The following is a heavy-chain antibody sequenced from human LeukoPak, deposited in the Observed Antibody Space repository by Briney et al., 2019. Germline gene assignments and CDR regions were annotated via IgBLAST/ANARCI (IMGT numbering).Heavy chain of an antibody. CDR3: AKASWFGELLSPNFDY. CDR1: GFTFDDYA. D-gene: IGHD3-10*01. V-gene: IGHV3-9*01. J-gene: IGHJ4*02. CDR2: ISWNSGSI. Sequence: GGSLRLSCAASGFTFDDYAMHWVRQAPGKGLEWVSGISWNSGSIGYADSVKGRFTISRDNAKNSLYLQMNSLRAEDTALYYCAKASWFGELLSPNFDYWGQGTLVTVSS.